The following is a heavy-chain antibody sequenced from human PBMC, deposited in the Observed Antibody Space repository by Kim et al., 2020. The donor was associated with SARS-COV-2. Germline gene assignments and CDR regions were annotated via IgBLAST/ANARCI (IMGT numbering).Heavy chain of an antibody. Sequence: GGSLRLSCAASGFTFSNAWMSWVRQAPGKGLEWVGRIKSKTDGGTTDYAAPVKGRFTISRDDSKNTLYLQMNSLKTEDTAVYYCTTDGYYYDSSGYYKPSFFDYWGQGTLVTVSS. D-gene: IGHD3-22*01. J-gene: IGHJ4*02. CDR1: GFTFSNAW. CDR3: TTDGYYYDSSGYYKPSFFDY. CDR2: IKSKTDGGTT. V-gene: IGHV3-15*01.